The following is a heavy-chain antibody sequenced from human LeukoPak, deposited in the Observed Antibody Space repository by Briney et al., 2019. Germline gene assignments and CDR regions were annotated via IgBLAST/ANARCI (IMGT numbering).Heavy chain of an antibody. CDR3: AKGGGYSYGYGGFDY. J-gene: IGHJ4*02. CDR1: GFTFDDYA. D-gene: IGHD5-18*01. CDR2: ISWNSGSI. V-gene: IGHV3-9*01. Sequence: GGPLRLSCAASGFTFDDYAMHWVRQAPGKGLEWVSGISWNSGSIGYADSVKGRFTISRDNAKNSLYLQMNSLRAEDTALYYCAKGGGYSYGYGGFDYWGQGTLVTVSS.